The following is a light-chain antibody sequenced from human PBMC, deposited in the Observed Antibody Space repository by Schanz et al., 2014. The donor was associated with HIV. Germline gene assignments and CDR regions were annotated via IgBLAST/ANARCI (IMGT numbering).Light chain of an antibody. V-gene: IGLV1-40*01. Sequence: QSVLTQPPSVSGAPGQRVTISCTGSSSNIGAGYDVHWYQHLPETAPKLLIYGNSNRPSGVPDRFSGSKSGTSASLVITGLQAEDEADYYCQSYDSSLSGGVFGGGTKLTVL. CDR3: QSYDSSLSGGV. CDR1: SSNIGAGYD. CDR2: GNS. J-gene: IGLJ3*02.